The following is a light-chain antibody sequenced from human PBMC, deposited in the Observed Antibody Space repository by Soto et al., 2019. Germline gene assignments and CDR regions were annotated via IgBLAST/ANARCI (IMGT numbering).Light chain of an antibody. V-gene: IGLV1-40*01. CDR2: RSS. CDR1: SSNIGAVYD. Sequence: QSVLTQPASVSGAPGQRVTISCTGSSSNIGAVYDVHWYQQLPGTAPKLLIYRSSNRPSGVPDRFSGSKSGTSAYLAITGLQAGDEADYYCQSYDSSRSVWVFGGGTKRTVL. J-gene: IGLJ3*02. CDR3: QSYDSSRSVWV.